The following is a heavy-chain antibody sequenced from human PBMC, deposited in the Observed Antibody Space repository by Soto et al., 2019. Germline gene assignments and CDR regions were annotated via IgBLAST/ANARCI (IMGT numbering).Heavy chain of an antibody. CDR3: TRHEGGAAADRPLDY. Sequence: SETLSLTCSVSGGSIRSSTYYWGWIRQAPGKGLEWIASIYYSGRTHNNPALKSRVTMSVDTYTNQFSLKMNAVTAADTAAYNCTRHEGGAAADRPLDYWGQGTLVTVSS. V-gene: IGHV4-39*01. CDR1: GGSIRSSTYY. J-gene: IGHJ4*02. CDR2: IYYSGRT. D-gene: IGHD6-13*01.